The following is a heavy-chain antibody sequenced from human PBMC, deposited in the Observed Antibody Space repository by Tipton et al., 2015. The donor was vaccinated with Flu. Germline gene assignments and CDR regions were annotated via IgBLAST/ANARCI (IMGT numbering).Heavy chain of an antibody. J-gene: IGHJ4*02. CDR1: RFSVSGIVY. CDR2: FYPSGAS. D-gene: IGHD3-10*02. Sequence: TLSLTCTVSRFSVSGIVYWGWIRQSPGKGLEWLGSFYPSGASYYNPSLKSRVTISLDTSKSRFSLMLRSLTAADTAVYYCARLSYYDVDLKNFYFDYWGQGALVTVSS. V-gene: IGHV4-38-2*02. CDR3: ARLSYYDVDLKNFYFDY.